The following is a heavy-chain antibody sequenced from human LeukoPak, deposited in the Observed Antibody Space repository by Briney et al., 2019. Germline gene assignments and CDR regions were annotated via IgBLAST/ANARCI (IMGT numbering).Heavy chain of an antibody. Sequence: GGSLRLSCAASGFTFSSYGMHWVRQAPGKGLEWVAVISYDGSNKYYADSVKGRFTISRDNSENTLYLQMNSLRAEDTAVYYCAKDRGSSGYSVGTYFDYWGQGTLVTVSS. CDR3: AKDRGSSGYSVGTYFDY. CDR1: GFTFSSYG. J-gene: IGHJ4*02. CDR2: ISYDGSNK. D-gene: IGHD3-22*01. V-gene: IGHV3-30*18.